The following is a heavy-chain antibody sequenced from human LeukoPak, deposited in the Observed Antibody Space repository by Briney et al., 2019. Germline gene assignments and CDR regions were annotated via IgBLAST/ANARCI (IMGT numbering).Heavy chain of an antibody. CDR1: GFNFSSYS. CDR2: ISSSSSTL. V-gene: IGHV3-48*02. CDR3: ARGCSSTSCHRY. J-gene: IGHJ4*02. Sequence: GSLRLSCAASGFNFSSYSMSWVRQAPGKGLEWVSYISSSSSTLYYADSVKGRFTISRDNAKNSLYLQMNSLRDEDTAVYYCARGCSSTSCHRYWGQGTLVTVSS. D-gene: IGHD2-2*01.